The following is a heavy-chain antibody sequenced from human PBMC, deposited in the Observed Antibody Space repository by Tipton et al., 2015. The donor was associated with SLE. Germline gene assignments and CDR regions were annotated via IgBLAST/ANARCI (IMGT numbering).Heavy chain of an antibody. CDR1: GFTFSSYA. V-gene: IGHV3-23*01. D-gene: IGHD1-1*01. J-gene: IGHJ5*02. Sequence: GSLRLSCAASGFTFSSYAMSWVRQAPGKGLEWVSTMPGSGDITYYADSVKGRFTISRDNSKNTLYLQMNSLRAEDTAVYYCAKVGVIQKGWVDAWGQGTLVTVAS. CDR3: AKVGVIQKGWVDA. CDR2: MPGSGDIT.